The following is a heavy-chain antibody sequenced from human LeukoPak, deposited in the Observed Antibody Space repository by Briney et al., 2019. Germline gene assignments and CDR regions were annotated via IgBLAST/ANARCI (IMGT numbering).Heavy chain of an antibody. CDR2: TYYRSKWHS. CDR3: ARDGGRDSTYWYYY. V-gene: IGHV6-1*01. CDR1: GDSVSSDSAA. J-gene: IGHJ4*02. D-gene: IGHD6-13*01. Sequence: SQTLSLTCAISGDSVSSDSAAWNWIRQSPSRGLEWLGRTYYRSKWHSDSALSVKSRITISPDTSKNQFSLQLSSVTPEDTAVYYCARDGGRDSTYWYYYWGQGTLVTVSS.